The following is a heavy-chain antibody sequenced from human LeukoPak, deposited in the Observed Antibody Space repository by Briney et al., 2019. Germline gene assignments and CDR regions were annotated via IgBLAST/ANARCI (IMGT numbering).Heavy chain of an antibody. CDR1: GFTFSSYW. Sequence: PGGSLRLSCAASGFTFSSYWMSWVRQAPGKGLEWIGSIYYSGSTYYNPSLKSRVTISVDTSKNQFSLKLSSVTAADTAVYYCASSVHRSNFDYWGQGTLVTVSS. V-gene: IGHV4-39*07. CDR3: ASSVHRSNFDY. J-gene: IGHJ4*02. CDR2: IYYSGST. D-gene: IGHD3-10*01.